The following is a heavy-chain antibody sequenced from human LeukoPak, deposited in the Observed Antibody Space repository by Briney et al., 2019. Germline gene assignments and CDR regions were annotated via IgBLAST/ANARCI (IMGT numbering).Heavy chain of an antibody. Sequence: PGGSLRLSCAASGFTFSSYEMNWVRQAPGKGLEWVSYISSSGSTIYYADSVKGRFTISRDNAKNSLYLQMNSLRAEDTAVYYCARDQGLRGVRGLVYWGQGTLVTVSS. D-gene: IGHD3-10*01. J-gene: IGHJ4*02. CDR3: ARDQGLRGVRGLVY. CDR2: ISSSGSTI. CDR1: GFTFSSYE. V-gene: IGHV3-48*03.